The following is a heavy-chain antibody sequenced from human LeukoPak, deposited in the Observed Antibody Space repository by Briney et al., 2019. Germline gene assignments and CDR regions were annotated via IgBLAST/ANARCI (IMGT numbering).Heavy chain of an antibody. V-gene: IGHV4-39*07. Sequence: SETLSLTCTVSGGSIISSSYYWGWIRQPPGKGLEWIGSIYYSGSTYYNPSLKSGVTISVDTSKNQFSLNLSSVTAADTAMYYCARGRSARGGFDYWGQGTLVTVSS. CDR2: IYYSGST. J-gene: IGHJ4*02. CDR1: GGSIISSSYY. CDR3: ARGRSARGGFDY.